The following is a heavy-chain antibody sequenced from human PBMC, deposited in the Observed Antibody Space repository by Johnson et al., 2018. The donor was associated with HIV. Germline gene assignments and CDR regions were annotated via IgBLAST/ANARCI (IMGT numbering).Heavy chain of an antibody. V-gene: IGHV3-15*01. CDR3: TTAGGRDTIFGVANDAFDI. D-gene: IGHD3-3*01. J-gene: IGHJ3*02. CDR2: IKSKTDGGTT. Sequence: SWVRQAPGKGLEWVGRIKSKTDGGTTDYAAPVKGRFTISRDDSKNTLYLQMNSLKTEDTAVYYCTTAGGRDTIFGVANDAFDIWGQGTMVTVSS.